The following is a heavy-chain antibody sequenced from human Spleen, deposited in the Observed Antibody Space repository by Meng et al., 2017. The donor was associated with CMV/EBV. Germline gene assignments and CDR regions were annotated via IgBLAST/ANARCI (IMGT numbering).Heavy chain of an antibody. J-gene: IGHJ5*02. CDR2: MSAYNGFT. CDR1: SYIFTNYG. D-gene: IGHD1-1*01. CDR3: ARDRGNWNDVSWFDP. Sequence: ASVKVSCKASSYIFTNYGISWVRQAPGQGLEWMGWMSAYNGFTNYAQKFQDRVTMTTDTSTSTAYTELRSLRSDDTAVYYCARDRGNWNDVSWFDPWGHGTLVTVSS. V-gene: IGHV1-18*01.